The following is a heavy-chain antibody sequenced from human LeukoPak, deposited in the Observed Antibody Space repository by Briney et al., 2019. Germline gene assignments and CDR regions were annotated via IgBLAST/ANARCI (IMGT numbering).Heavy chain of an antibody. D-gene: IGHD1-26*01. V-gene: IGHV3-23*01. J-gene: IGHJ4*02. Sequence: GGSLRPSCAASGFTFSSYAMSWVRQAPGKGLEWVSAISGSGGSTYYADSVKGRFTISRDNSKNTLYLQMNSLRAEDTAVYYCAKVRKVGATTDYFDYWGQGTLVTVSS. CDR1: GFTFSSYA. CDR3: AKVRKVGATTDYFDY. CDR2: ISGSGGST.